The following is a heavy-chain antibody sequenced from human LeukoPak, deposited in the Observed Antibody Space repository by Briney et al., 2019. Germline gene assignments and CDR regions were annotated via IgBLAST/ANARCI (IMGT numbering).Heavy chain of an antibody. CDR2: IRYDGSNK. Sequence: PGGSLRLSCAASGFTFSSYGMHWVRQAPGKGLEWVAFIRYDGSNKYYADSVKGRFTISRDNSKNTLYLQMNSLGAEDTAVYYCAKGRLRFLEWLFVYWGQGTLVTVSS. D-gene: IGHD3-3*01. J-gene: IGHJ4*02. CDR3: AKGRLRFLEWLFVY. CDR1: GFTFSSYG. V-gene: IGHV3-30*02.